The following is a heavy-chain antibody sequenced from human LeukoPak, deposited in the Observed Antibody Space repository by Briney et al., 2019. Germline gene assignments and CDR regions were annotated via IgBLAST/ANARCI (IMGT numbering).Heavy chain of an antibody. CDR3: AHPTEYSSSWYGNWFDP. J-gene: IGHJ5*02. CDR1: GFTFSSYA. D-gene: IGHD6-13*01. V-gene: IGHV3-23*01. Sequence: GGSLRLSCAASGFTFSSYAMSWVRQAPGKGLEWVSAISASGGSTHYADSVKGRFTISRDNSKNTLYLQMNSLRAEDTAVYYCAHPTEYSSSWYGNWFDPWGQGTLVTVSS. CDR2: ISASGGST.